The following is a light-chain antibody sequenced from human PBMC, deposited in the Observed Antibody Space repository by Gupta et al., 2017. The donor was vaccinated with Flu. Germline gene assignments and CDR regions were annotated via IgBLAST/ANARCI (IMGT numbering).Light chain of an antibody. J-gene: IGKJ2*01. CDR1: QSVSSH. CDR2: DAS. Sequence: EMVLTQSPATLSLSPGERATLSCRASQSVSSHLAWYQQKPGQAPRLLIYDASNRATGITARFSGSGSGTDFTLTISSLEPEDFAVYYCQQRSNWPLMYTFGQGTKLEIK. CDR3: QQRSNWPLMYT. V-gene: IGKV3-11*01.